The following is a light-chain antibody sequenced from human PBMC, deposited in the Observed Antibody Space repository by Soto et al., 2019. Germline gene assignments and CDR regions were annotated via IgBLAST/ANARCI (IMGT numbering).Light chain of an antibody. V-gene: IGLV1-47*02. CDR3: AAWDDSPSGVV. CDR1: SSNIGSNS. CDR2: SNH. J-gene: IGLJ2*01. Sequence: QSVLTQPPSASGTTGQRVTLSCSGSSSNIGSNSVYWYQQLPGTAPKLLIYSNHQRPSGVPDRFSGYKSGTSASLAISGLRYEDEGNCDCAAWDDSPSGVVFGGGTNLAVL.